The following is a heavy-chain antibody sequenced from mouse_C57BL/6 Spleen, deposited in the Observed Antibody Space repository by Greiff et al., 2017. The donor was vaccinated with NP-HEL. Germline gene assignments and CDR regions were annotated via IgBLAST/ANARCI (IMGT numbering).Heavy chain of an antibody. J-gene: IGHJ1*03. CDR1: GFTFSDYG. CDR3: ARRPITTVEEGWYFDV. Sequence: EVQLVESGGGLVKPGGSLKLSCAASGFTFSDYGMHWVRQAPEKGLEWVAYISSGSSTIYYADTVKGRFTISRDNAKNTLFLQMTSLRSEDTAMYYCARRPITTVEEGWYFDVWGTGTTVTVSS. CDR2: ISSGSSTI. D-gene: IGHD1-1*01. V-gene: IGHV5-17*01.